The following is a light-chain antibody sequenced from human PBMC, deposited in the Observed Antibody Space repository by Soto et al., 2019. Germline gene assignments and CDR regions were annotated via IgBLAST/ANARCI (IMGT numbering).Light chain of an antibody. Sequence: VLTQPQIKMSVSPGERDTLSRRASQSVRRNLAWYQQKPGQAPRLLIYGASTRATAIPARFSGMGSGTEFTLTISSLQSEDFAVYYCQQYNSWPVTFGQGTKVDIK. J-gene: IGKJ1*01. CDR1: QSVRRN. V-gene: IGKV3-15*01. CDR3: QQYNSWPVT. CDR2: GAS.